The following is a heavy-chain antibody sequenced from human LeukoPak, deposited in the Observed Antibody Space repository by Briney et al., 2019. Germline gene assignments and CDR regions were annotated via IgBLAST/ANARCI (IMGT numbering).Heavy chain of an antibody. V-gene: IGHV4-59*11. CDR3: ARKGQYYDFWSGYSYYFDY. D-gene: IGHD3-3*01. CDR1: GGSISSHY. Sequence: SETLSLTCTVSGGSISSHYWSWIRQPPGKGLEWIGYIYYSGSTNYNPSLKSRVTISVDTSKNQFSLKLSSVTAADTAVYYCARKGQYYDFWSGYSYYFDYWGQGTLVTVSS. CDR2: IYYSGST. J-gene: IGHJ4*02.